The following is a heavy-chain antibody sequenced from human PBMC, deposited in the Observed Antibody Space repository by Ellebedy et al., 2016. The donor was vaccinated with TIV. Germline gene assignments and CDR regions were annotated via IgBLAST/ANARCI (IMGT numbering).Heavy chain of an antibody. CDR2: IYAADSDT. Sequence: GESLKISCQGSGYTFSNYWITWVRQKPGKGLEWMGIIYAADSDTKYSPSFQGQVTISVDKSTTSAYLQWGSLKASDTAIYFCARRASGGKEFDLWGQGTLVTVSS. CDR3: ARRASGGKEFDL. D-gene: IGHD4-23*01. CDR1: GYTFSNYW. J-gene: IGHJ4*02. V-gene: IGHV5-51*01.